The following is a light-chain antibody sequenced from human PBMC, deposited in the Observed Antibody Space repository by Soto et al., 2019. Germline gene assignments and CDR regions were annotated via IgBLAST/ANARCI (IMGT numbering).Light chain of an antibody. CDR2: AAS. CDR3: QQYGNSPLT. Sequence: EIVLTQSPGTLSLSPGERATLSCRASQSVSGSNLAWYQQNPGQAPRLLIYAASSRATGIPDRFSGSGSGTDFTLTISRLEPEDFAVYYCQQYGNSPLTFGGGTEVEIK. V-gene: IGKV3-20*01. J-gene: IGKJ4*01. CDR1: QSVSGSN.